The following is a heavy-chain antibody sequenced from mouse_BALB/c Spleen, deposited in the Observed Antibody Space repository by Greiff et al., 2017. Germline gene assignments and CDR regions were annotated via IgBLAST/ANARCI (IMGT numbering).Heavy chain of an antibody. D-gene: IGHD2-4*01. J-gene: IGHJ3*01. V-gene: IGHV1-69*02. CDR1: GYTFTSYW. CDR3: TRRGDYGLFAY. CDR2: IYPSDSYT. Sequence: QVQLKESGAELVRPGASVKLSCKASGYTFTSYWINWVKQRPGQGLEWIGNIYPSDSYTNYNQKFKDKATLTVDKSSSTAYMQLSSPTSEDSAVYYCTRRGDYGLFAYWGQGTLVTVSA.